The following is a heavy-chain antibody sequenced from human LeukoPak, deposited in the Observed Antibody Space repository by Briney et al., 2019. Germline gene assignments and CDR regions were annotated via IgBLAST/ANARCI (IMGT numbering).Heavy chain of an antibody. Sequence: SETLSLTCAVSGGSISSSNWWSWVRQPPGKGLEWIGEIYHSGSTNYNPSLKSRVTISVDKSKNQFSLKLSSVTAADTAVYYCARARDYGSGSYYYWGQGTLVTVSS. CDR3: ARARDYGSGSYYY. J-gene: IGHJ4*02. V-gene: IGHV4-4*02. D-gene: IGHD3-10*01. CDR2: IYHSGST. CDR1: GGSISSSNW.